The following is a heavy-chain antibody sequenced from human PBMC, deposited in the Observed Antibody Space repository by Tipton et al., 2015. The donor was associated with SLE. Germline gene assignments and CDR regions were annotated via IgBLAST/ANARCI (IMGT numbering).Heavy chain of an antibody. V-gene: IGHV4-4*02. Sequence: SLRLSCTVSGGSISSNTWWNWVRQPPGMGLEWIGEIHHRGTTNYNPSLKSRVTISVDTSKNHFSLNLYSVTAADTAVYYCARVQAYEGFDPWGQGTLVTVSS. CDR2: IHHRGTT. D-gene: IGHD3-16*01. CDR3: ARVQAYEGFDP. CDR1: GGSISSNTW. J-gene: IGHJ5*02.